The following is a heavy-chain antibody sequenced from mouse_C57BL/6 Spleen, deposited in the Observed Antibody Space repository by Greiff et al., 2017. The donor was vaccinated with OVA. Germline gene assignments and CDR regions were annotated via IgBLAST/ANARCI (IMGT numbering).Heavy chain of an antibody. D-gene: IGHD3-2*02. CDR1: GYTFTDYE. V-gene: IGHV1-15*01. J-gene: IGHJ2*01. CDR2: IDPETGGT. Sequence: QVQLQQSGAELVRPGASVTLSCKASGYTFTDYEMHWVKQTPVHGLEWIGAIDPETGGTAYNQKFKGKAILTADKSSSTAYMELRSLTSEDSAVYYCTRGGSGYVLYYFDYWGQGTTLTGSS. CDR3: TRGGSGYVLYYFDY.